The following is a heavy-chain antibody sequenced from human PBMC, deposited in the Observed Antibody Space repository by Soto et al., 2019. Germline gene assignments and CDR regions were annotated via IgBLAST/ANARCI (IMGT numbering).Heavy chain of an antibody. D-gene: IGHD6-19*01. J-gene: IGHJ4*02. CDR1: GFTFSSYA. Sequence: PGGSLRLPCAASGFTFSSYAMSWVRQAPGKGLEWVSAISGSGGSTYYADSVKGRFTISRDNSKNTLYLQMNSLRAEDTPVYYCATDVGYSSGPLIYYFHYWGQGTLVTGSS. CDR2: ISGSGGST. CDR3: ATDVGYSSGPLIYYFHY. V-gene: IGHV3-23*01.